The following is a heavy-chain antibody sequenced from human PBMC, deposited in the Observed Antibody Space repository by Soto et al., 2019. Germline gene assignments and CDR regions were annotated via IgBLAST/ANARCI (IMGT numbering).Heavy chain of an antibody. CDR2: ISYVGSNQ. CDR1: GFTFNIYG. CDR3: AKDQASGQGPFDS. J-gene: IGHJ4*02. V-gene: IGHV3-30*18. Sequence: GGSLRLSCAASGFTFNIYGMHWVRQAPDKGLEWVALISYVGSNQYYADSVKGRFTISRDNSKNTLFLQMNSLRADDTAVYYCAKDQASGQGPFDSSGQGTLVTVSS.